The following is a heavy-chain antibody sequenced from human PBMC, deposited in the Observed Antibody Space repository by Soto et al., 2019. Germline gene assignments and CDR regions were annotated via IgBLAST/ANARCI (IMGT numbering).Heavy chain of an antibody. CDR2: IKQDGSAK. CDR1: GLTFSSYW. CDR3: ARAAVRDAYIGD. Sequence: EVQLVESGGGLVQPGGSLRLSCAVSGLTFSSYWMSWVRQAPGKGLEWVANIKQDGSAKNYVDSVKGRFTILRDNAKNSLYLQMNSLRAEDTAVYYCARAAVRDAYIGDWGQGTLVTVSS. J-gene: IGHJ4*02. V-gene: IGHV3-7*01. D-gene: IGHD3-3*01.